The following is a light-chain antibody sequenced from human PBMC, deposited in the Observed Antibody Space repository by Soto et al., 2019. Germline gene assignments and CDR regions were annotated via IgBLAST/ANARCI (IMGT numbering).Light chain of an antibody. CDR1: SSNSETNF. CDR2: DNN. J-gene: IGLJ2*01. V-gene: IGLV1-51*01. CDR3: VTWATSRTTTVL. Sequence: QSVLTQPPSVSAAPGQKVIISCSGSSSNSETNFVSWYQQLPGTAPKLLIFDNNKRPSGIPDRFSGSKSGTSATLGITGLQTGDEADYYCVTWATSRTTTVLFGGGTKLTVL.